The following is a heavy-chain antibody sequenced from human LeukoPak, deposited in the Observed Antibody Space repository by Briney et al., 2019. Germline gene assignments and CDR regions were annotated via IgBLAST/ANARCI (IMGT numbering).Heavy chain of an antibody. Sequence: ASVTVSCKASGYTFTVNYIQWMRQAPGHGLEWMGWINPNSGGTNYAQKFQGRVTMTRDTSISTAYMELSRLRSDDTAVYYCARGGASSSWNLFDYWGQGTLVTVSS. CDR2: INPNSGGT. D-gene: IGHD6-13*01. V-gene: IGHV1-2*02. J-gene: IGHJ4*02. CDR1: GYTFTVNY. CDR3: ARGGASSSWNLFDY.